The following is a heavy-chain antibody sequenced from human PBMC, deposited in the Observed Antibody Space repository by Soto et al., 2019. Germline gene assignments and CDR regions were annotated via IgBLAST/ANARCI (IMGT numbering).Heavy chain of an antibody. Sequence: QVRLQESGPKLVRPSHTLSLTCSVSGVSINRGDYYWSWIRQSPGRGLEWIGSIYYNGDTNYHPSLGSRVTMSVDTSKNQFFLHLQSVVADDTAVYFGAREGGDFVQVPYYWGQGTLITVSS. J-gene: IGHJ4*02. V-gene: IGHV4-30-4*01. CDR2: IYYNGDT. D-gene: IGHD3-3*01. CDR1: GVSINRGDYY. CDR3: AREGGDFVQVPYY.